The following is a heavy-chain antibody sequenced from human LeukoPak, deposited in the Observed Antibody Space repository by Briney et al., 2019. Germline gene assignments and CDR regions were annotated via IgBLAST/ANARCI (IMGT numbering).Heavy chain of an antibody. Sequence: SVKVSSKASGGTFSSYAISWVRQAPGQGLEWMGRIIPILGIANYAQKFQGRVTITADKSTSTAYMELSSLRSEDTAVYYCARSAAMDYKGDYWGQGTLVTVSS. J-gene: IGHJ4*02. CDR3: ARSAAMDYKGDY. D-gene: IGHD5-18*01. V-gene: IGHV1-69*04. CDR1: GGTFSSYA. CDR2: IIPILGIA.